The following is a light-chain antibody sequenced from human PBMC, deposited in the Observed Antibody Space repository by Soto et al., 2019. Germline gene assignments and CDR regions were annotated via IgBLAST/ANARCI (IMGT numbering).Light chain of an antibody. Sequence: EIVLTQSPGTLSLSPGERATLSCRASQSVSSSYLAWYQQKPGQAPRLLIYGASSRATGIPDRFSGSGSGTDSTLTISRLEPEDFAVYYCQQYGSAPYTFGKGTKLEIK. CDR1: QSVSSSY. V-gene: IGKV3-20*01. J-gene: IGKJ2*01. CDR3: QQYGSAPYT. CDR2: GAS.